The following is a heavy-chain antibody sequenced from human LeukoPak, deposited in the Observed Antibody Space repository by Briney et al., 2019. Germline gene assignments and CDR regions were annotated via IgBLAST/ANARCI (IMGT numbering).Heavy chain of an antibody. CDR2: ISYDGSNK. V-gene: IGHV3-30-3*01. CDR3: ARDLIDYDFWSGIYYYYGMDV. CDR1: GFTFSSYW. Sequence: GGSLRLSCAASGFTFSSYWMSWVRQAPGKGLEWVAVISYDGSNKYYADSVKGRFTISRDNSKNTLYLQMNSLRAEDTAVYYCARDLIDYDFWSGIYYYYGMDVWGQGTTVTVSS. D-gene: IGHD3-3*01. J-gene: IGHJ6*02.